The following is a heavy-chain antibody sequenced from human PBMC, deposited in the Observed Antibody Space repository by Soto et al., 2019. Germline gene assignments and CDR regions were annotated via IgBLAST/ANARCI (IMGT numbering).Heavy chain of an antibody. CDR2: IWYDGSNK. D-gene: IGHD6-6*01. CDR3: ARDIAARQRGAFDI. Sequence: QVQLVESGGGVVQPGRSLRLSCAASGFTFSSYGMHWVRQAPGKGLEWVAVIWYDGSNKYYADSVKGRFTISRDNSKNTLYLQMNSLRAEDTAVYYCARDIAARQRGAFDIWGQGTMVTVSS. V-gene: IGHV3-33*01. J-gene: IGHJ3*02. CDR1: GFTFSSYG.